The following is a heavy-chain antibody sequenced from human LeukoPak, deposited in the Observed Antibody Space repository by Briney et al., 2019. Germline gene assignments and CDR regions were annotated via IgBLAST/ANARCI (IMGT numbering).Heavy chain of an antibody. J-gene: IGHJ3*02. CDR2: IIPILGIA. CDR3: ARDARPTYYYDSSGYYGAFDI. V-gene: IGHV1-69*04. Sequence: SVKVSCKASGGTFSSYAISWVRQAPGQGLEWMGRIIPILGIANYAQKFQGRVTITADKSTSTAYMELSSLRSEDTAVYYCARDARPTYYYDSSGYYGAFDIWGQGTMVTVSS. D-gene: IGHD3-22*01. CDR1: GGTFSSYA.